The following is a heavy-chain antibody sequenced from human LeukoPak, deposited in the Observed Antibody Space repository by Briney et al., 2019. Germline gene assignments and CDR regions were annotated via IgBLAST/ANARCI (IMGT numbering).Heavy chain of an antibody. Sequence: PGGSLRLSCAASGFTFSSYDMRWVRQATGKGLEWVSAIGTAGDTYYPGSVKGRFTISRDNAKNSLYLQMNSLRAEDTAVYYCAREYCSGGSCYYFDYWGQGTLVTVSS. CDR1: GFTFSSYD. J-gene: IGHJ4*02. CDR2: IGTAGDT. D-gene: IGHD2-15*01. CDR3: AREYCSGGSCYYFDY. V-gene: IGHV3-13*01.